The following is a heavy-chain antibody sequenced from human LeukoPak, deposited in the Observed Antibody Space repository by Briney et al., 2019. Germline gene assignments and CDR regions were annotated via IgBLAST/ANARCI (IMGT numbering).Heavy chain of an antibody. V-gene: IGHV3-7*01. J-gene: IGHJ4*02. CDR1: GFDFSAYW. D-gene: IGHD7-27*01. CDR3: AAWGLHNY. Sequence: GGSLRLSCSALGFDFSAYWMNWVRQAPGKGPEWVANINLGGSASSYVDSVKGRCTISRDNARNSLYLQMNSLRVDDTAVYYCAAWGLHNYWGQGTLVTVSS. CDR2: INLGGSAS.